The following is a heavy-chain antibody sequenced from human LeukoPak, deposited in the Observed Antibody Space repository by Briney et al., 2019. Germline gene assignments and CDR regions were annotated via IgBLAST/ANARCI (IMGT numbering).Heavy chain of an antibody. D-gene: IGHD2-15*01. Sequence: SETLSLTCTVSGGSISSYYWSWIRQPPGKGLEWIGYIYYSGSTNYNPSLKSRVTISVDTSKNQFSLKLSSVTAADTAVYYCARGGSWHRLPSYWGQGTLVTVSS. J-gene: IGHJ4*02. CDR2: IYYSGST. CDR1: GGSISSYY. CDR3: ARGGSWHRLPSY. V-gene: IGHV4-59*01.